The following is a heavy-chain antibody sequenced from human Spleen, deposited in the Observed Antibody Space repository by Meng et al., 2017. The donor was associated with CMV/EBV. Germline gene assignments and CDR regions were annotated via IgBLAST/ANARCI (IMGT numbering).Heavy chain of an antibody. Sequence: YYMSWSRQSPWKGLEWFSYIISSGGTIAYADSVRGRFTSSRDNAKNSRYLQMNSLRAEDTAVYYCAREGICGGDCSIQGAYWYFDLWGRGTLVTVSS. D-gene: IGHD2-21*01. CDR3: AREGICGGDCSIQGAYWYFDL. V-gene: IGHV3-11*04. CDR1: YY. J-gene: IGHJ2*01. CDR2: IISSGGTI.